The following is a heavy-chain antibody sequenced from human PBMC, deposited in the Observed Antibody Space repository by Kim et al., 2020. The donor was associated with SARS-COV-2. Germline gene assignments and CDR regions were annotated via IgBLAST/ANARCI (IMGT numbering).Heavy chain of an antibody. V-gene: IGHV1-18*01. CDR1: GYTFTSYG. Sequence: ASVKVSCKASGYTFTSYGISWVRQAPGQGLEWMGWISAYNGNTNYAQKLQGRVTMTTDTSTSTAYMELRSLRSDDTAVYYCATGPPEIYCSSTSCYEGGVYYYYGMDVWGQGTTVTVSS. J-gene: IGHJ6*02. CDR2: ISAYNGNT. D-gene: IGHD2-2*01. CDR3: ATGPPEIYCSSTSCYEGGVYYYYGMDV.